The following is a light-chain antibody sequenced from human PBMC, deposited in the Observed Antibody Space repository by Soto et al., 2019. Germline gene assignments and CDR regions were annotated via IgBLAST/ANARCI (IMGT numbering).Light chain of an antibody. CDR3: QQYNNSPYT. V-gene: IGKV3-15*01. CDR1: QSVRSS. J-gene: IGKJ2*01. CDR2: DES. Sequence: EIVMTQSPATLSVSPGERVALSCRASQSVRSSFAWYQQKPGQAPRILIYDESTRATGIPARFSGSGSGTEFTLTISGLQSEDFGVYYCQQYNNSPYTCGQGTKLEIK.